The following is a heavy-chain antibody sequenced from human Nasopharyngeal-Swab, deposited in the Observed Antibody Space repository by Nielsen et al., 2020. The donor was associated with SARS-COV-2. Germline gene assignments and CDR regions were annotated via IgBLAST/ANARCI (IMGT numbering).Heavy chain of an antibody. CDR2: ISGGGSIT. CDR3: ARAYYDFWSAYSDY. Sequence: GGSLRLSCAASGFTFSSYAMSWVRQAPGKGLEWVSTISGGGSITYHADSVKGRFTISRDNAKNTLYLQMNSLRAEDTAVYYCARAYYDFWSAYSDYWGQGTLVTVSS. V-gene: IGHV3-23*01. CDR1: GFTFSSYA. D-gene: IGHD3-3*01. J-gene: IGHJ4*02.